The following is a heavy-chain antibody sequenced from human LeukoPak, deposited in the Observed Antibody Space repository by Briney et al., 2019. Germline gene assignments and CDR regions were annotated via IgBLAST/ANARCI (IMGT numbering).Heavy chain of an antibody. CDR1: GGSFSGYY. Sequence: SETLSLTCAAYGGSFSGYYWSWIRQPPGKGLEWIGEINHSGSTNYNPSLKSRVTISVDTSKNQFSLKLSSATAADTAVYYCAGDRYCSSTSCYGYYYYYYYGMDVWGKGTTVTVSS. CDR3: AGDRYCSSTSCYGYYYYYYYGMDV. V-gene: IGHV4-34*01. J-gene: IGHJ6*04. D-gene: IGHD2-2*01. CDR2: INHSGST.